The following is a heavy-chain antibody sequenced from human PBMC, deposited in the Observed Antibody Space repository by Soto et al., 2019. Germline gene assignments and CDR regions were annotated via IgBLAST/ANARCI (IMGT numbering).Heavy chain of an antibody. CDR1: GASISGFY. Sequence: PSETLSLTCTVSGASISGFYWSWIRKSAGKGLEWIGRIYATGTTDYNPSLKSRVMMSVDTSKKQFSLKLMSVTAADTAVYYCVRDGTKTLRDWFDPWGQGISVTVS. CDR3: VRDGTKTLRDWFDP. J-gene: IGHJ5*02. V-gene: IGHV4-4*07. D-gene: IGHD1-1*01. CDR2: IYATGTT.